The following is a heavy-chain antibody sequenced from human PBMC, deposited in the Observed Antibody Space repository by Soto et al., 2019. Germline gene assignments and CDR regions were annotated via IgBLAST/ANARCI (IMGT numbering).Heavy chain of an antibody. CDR2: ISYDGSDK. CDR1: GFTFNSYG. J-gene: IGHJ4*02. D-gene: IGHD2-21*01. V-gene: IGHV3-30*03. CDR3: VYVRGQGTIPAY. Sequence: QVQLVESGGGVVQPGRSLRISCAASGFTFNSYGMHWVRQAPGKGLAWVTLISYDGSDKYYPDSVKCQLTISRDNSKNTLKLLMTRMRPDDIAVYYGVYVRGQGTIPAYWGQGTMVTVSS.